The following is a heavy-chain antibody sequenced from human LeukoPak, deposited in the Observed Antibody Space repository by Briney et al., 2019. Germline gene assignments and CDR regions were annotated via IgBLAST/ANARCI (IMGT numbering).Heavy chain of an antibody. CDR2: ISSSSSYI. Sequence: GGSLRLSCAASGFTFSSYSMNWVRQAPGKGLEWVSSISSSSSYIYYADSVKGRFTISSDNAKNSLYLQMNSLRAEDTAVYYCARLDVVVVAATGGDYWGQGTLVTVSS. D-gene: IGHD2-15*01. J-gene: IGHJ4*02. CDR1: GFTFSSYS. CDR3: ARLDVVVVAATGGDY. V-gene: IGHV3-21*01.